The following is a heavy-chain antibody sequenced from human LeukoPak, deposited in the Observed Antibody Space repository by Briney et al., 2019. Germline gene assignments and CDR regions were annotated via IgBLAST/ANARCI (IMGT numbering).Heavy chain of an antibody. J-gene: IGHJ4*02. CDR3: ARRAGGYSHPYDY. V-gene: IGHV3-9*01. CDR2: ISWNSGSI. Sequence: GGSLRLSCAASGFTFDDYAMHWVRQAPGKGLEWVSGISWNSGSIGYADSVKGRFTISRDISKNTLYLQMSSLRAEDTAVYYCARRAGGYSHPYDYWGQGVLVTVSS. D-gene: IGHD4-23*01. CDR1: GFTFDDYA.